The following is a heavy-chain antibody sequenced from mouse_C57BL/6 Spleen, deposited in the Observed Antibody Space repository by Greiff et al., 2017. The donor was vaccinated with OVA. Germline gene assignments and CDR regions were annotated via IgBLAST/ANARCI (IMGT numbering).Heavy chain of an antibody. CDR2: INPSNGGT. V-gene: IGHV1-53*01. Sequence: QVQLQQPGTELVKPGASVKLSCKASGYTFTSYWMHWVQQRPGQGLEWIGNINPSNGGTNYNEKFKSKATLTVDKSSSTAYMQLSSLTSEDSAVYYCARTGFTTVVSHFDYWGQGTTLTVSS. D-gene: IGHD1-1*01. J-gene: IGHJ2*01. CDR1: GYTFTSYW. CDR3: ARTGFTTVVSHFDY.